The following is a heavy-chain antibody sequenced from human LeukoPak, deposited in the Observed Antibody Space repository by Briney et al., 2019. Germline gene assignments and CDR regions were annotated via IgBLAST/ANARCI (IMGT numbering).Heavy chain of an antibody. CDR1: GGTFSSYA. Sequence: SVKVSCKASGGTFSSYAISWVRQAPGQGLEWMGRIIPILGIANYAQKFQGRVTITADKSTSTAYMELSSLRSEDTAVYYCARDRGSRSYYKNYWGQGTLVTVSS. J-gene: IGHJ4*02. D-gene: IGHD3-10*01. V-gene: IGHV1-69*04. CDR3: ARDRGSRSYYKNY. CDR2: IIPILGIA.